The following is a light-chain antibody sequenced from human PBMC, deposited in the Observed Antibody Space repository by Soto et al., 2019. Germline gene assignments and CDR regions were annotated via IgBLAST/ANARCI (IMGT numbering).Light chain of an antibody. CDR1: SSNIGSNT. CDR2: XXX. J-gene: IGLJ2*01. CDR3: AAWDDSLNGVV. Sequence: QLVLTQPPSASGTPGQRVTISCSGSSSNIGSNTVNWYQQLPGTAPKLXIXXXXXXXXXXXXRFSGSKSGTSASLAISGLXXXXXXXXXXAAWDDSLNGVVFGGGTKLTVL. V-gene: IGLV1-44*01.